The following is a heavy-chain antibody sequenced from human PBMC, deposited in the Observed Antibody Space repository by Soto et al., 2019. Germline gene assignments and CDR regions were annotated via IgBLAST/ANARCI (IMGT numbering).Heavy chain of an antibody. CDR3: AREGPTGYYDFWSGYGPHYYYYGMDV. Sequence: ASVKVSCKASGHTFTGYYMHWVRQAPGQGLEWMGWINPNSGGTNYAQKFQGWVTMTRDTSISTAYMELSRLRSDDTAVYYCAREGPTGYYDFWSGYGPHYYYYGMDVWGQGTTVTVSS. J-gene: IGHJ6*02. CDR2: INPNSGGT. CDR1: GHTFTGYY. V-gene: IGHV1-2*04. D-gene: IGHD3-3*01.